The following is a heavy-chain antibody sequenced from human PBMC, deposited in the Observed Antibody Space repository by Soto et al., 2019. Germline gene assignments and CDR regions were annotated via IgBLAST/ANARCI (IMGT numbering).Heavy chain of an antibody. CDR1: GFTFSSYG. CDR3: AKMGMTTVTATHFDY. J-gene: IGHJ4*02. V-gene: IGHV3-30*18. D-gene: IGHD4-17*01. CDR2: ISYDGSNK. Sequence: QVQLVESGGGVVQPGRSLRLSCAASGFTFSSYGMHWVRQAPGKGLEWVAVISYDGSNKYYADSVKGRFTISRDNSKNTLYLQMNSLRADDTAVYYCAKMGMTTVTATHFDYWGQGTLVTVSS.